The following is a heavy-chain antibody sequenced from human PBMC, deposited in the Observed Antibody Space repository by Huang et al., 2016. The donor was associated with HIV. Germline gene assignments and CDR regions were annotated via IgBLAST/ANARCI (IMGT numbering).Heavy chain of an antibody. J-gene: IGHJ4*02. Sequence: QVQLEQSGPAVRKPGSSVKVSCQASGGSFSDQIISWVRQAPGQRFEWVGGIIHLFRAPAYAQELKGRVTRTADESTATIYMELNSLTSEDTAVYYCAMSLRYQYDSRSYWGRYFDYWGQGTLVTVSS. CDR3: AMSLRYQYDSRSYWGRYFDY. CDR1: GGSFSDQI. V-gene: IGHV1-69*01. D-gene: IGHD3-16*01. CDR2: IIHLFRAP.